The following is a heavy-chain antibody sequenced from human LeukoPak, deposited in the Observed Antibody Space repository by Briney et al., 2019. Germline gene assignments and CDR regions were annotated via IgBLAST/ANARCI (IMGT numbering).Heavy chain of an antibody. V-gene: IGHV4-59*01. J-gene: IGHJ4*02. D-gene: IGHD6-13*01. CDR3: ARGAAAGDY. CDR2: IYYSGST. CDR1: GGSISSYY. Sequence: SETLSLTCTVSGGSISSYYWSWIRQPPGKGLEWIGYIYYSGSTNYNPSLKSRVTISVDTSKNQFSLKLSSVTAADTAVYYCARGAAAGDYWGQGTLVTVSS.